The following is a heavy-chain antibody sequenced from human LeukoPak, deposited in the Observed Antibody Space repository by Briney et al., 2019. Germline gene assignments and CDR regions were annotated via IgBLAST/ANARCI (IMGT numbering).Heavy chain of an antibody. CDR1: GGTFSSYA. Sequence: ASVKVSCKASGGTFSSYAISWVRQAPGQGLEWMGWISTYDGNTNYAQNLQGRVTMTTDTSATTAYMELRNLRSDDTAVYYCARERVARGENFDYWGQGTLVTVSS. D-gene: IGHD3-10*01. V-gene: IGHV1-18*01. CDR3: ARERVARGENFDY. J-gene: IGHJ4*02. CDR2: ISTYDGNT.